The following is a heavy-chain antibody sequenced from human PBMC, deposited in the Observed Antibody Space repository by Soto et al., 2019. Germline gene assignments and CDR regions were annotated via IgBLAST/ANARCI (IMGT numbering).Heavy chain of an antibody. CDR1: GGSISSGGYS. D-gene: IGHD3-22*01. CDR3: TGAYYDISGYSLDP. J-gene: IGHJ5*02. CDR2: IYYGGSI. V-gene: IGHV4-61*08. Sequence: PSETLSLTCAVSGGSISSGGYSWSWIRQPPGKGLEWIGYIYYGGSINYNPSLKSRVIISVDTATNQFSLRLSSVTAADTAVYYCTGAYYDISGYSLDPWGQGTSVTVSS.